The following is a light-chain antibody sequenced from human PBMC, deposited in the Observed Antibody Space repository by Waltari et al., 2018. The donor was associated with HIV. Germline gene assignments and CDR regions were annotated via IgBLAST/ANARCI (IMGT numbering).Light chain of an antibody. CDR1: RNVNNN. CDR3: QQYDKWPLT. Sequence: EIVMTQSPATLSVSPGERVTLSCRASRNVNNNLAWYQQKPGQAPRLLIYGASTRATGLPARFSGSWSETEFTLTIRSLQSEDFAVYYCQQYDKWPLTFGGGTKVEIK. J-gene: IGKJ4*01. CDR2: GAS. V-gene: IGKV3-15*01.